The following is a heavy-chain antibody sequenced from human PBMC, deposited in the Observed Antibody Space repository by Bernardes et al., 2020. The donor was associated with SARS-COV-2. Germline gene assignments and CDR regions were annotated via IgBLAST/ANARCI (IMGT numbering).Heavy chain of an antibody. CDR2: NYFTGST. CDR3: VRARGSSWDYFDY. J-gene: IGHJ4*02. Sequence: SETLSLTCTVSGYSITNGFFWGWIRQPPGMGLEWLANNYFTGSTYYNPSLRSRVTTSVDTSKNQISLKLSSFTAADTAVYYCVRARGSSWDYFDYWGQGTLVIVSS. V-gene: IGHV4-38-2*02. CDR1: GYSITNGFF. D-gene: IGHD6-13*01.